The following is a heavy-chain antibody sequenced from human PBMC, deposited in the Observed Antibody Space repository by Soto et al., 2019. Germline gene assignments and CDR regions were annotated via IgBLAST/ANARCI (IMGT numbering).Heavy chain of an antibody. CDR2: ISAYSGKT. J-gene: IGHJ4*02. Sequence: QVHLVQSGAEVKKPGASVRVSCKASGYTFSNYGISWVRQAPGQGLEWMGWISAYSGKTNYAQSLQVRVTMTTDTSTNTAYMELRSLNSDDTAVYYCARTRELRLDSWGQGTLVTVSS. CDR1: GYTFSNYG. D-gene: IGHD1-7*01. CDR3: ARTRELRLDS. V-gene: IGHV1-18*01.